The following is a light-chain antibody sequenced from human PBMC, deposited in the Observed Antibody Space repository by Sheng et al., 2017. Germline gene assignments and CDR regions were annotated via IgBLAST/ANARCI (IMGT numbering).Light chain of an antibody. CDR3: CSYAGSSSYV. Sequence: QSALTQPASVSGSPGQSITISCTGTSSDVGGYNLVSWYQQHPGKAPKLIIYEVTKRPSGVSYRFSGSKSGNTASLTISGLQAEDEADYYCCSYAGSSSYVFGGGTKVTVL. CDR1: SSDVGGYNL. J-gene: IGLJ1*01. V-gene: IGLV2-23*02. CDR2: EVT.